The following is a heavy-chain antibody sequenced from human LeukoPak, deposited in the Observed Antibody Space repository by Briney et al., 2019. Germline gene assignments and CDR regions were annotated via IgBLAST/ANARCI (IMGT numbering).Heavy chain of an antibody. V-gene: IGHV3-21*01. J-gene: IGHJ5*02. CDR2: ISGSSTYI. Sequence: IPGGSLRLSCAASGFTFSSYTMNWVRQAPGKGLEWVSSISGSSTYIYYADSLKGRFTISRDNAKNSLYLQMSSLRAEDTAVYYCARRMGRDGYNPNWFDPWGQGTLVTVSS. D-gene: IGHD5-24*01. CDR3: ARRMGRDGYNPNWFDP. CDR1: GFTFSSYT.